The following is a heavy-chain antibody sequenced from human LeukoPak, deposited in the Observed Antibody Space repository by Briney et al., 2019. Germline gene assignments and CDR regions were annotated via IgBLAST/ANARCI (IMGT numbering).Heavy chain of an antibody. J-gene: IGHJ3*02. V-gene: IGHV4-31*03. CDR2: LYYSGST. Sequence: PSDTLSLTCTVSGGSVSSAGYNWSWIRRHPGKGLEWIGYLYYSGSTYYNPSLKSRVTISVDTSKNQFSLKLSSVTAADTAVYYCARDGGAVAGDAFDIWGQGTMVTVSS. CDR3: ARDGGAVAGDAFDI. D-gene: IGHD6-19*01. CDR1: GGSVSSAGYN.